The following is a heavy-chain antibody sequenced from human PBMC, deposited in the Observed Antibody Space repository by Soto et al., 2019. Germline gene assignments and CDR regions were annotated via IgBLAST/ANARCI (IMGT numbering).Heavy chain of an antibody. CDR3: AKVVYGDYYYYGMDV. V-gene: IGHV3-23*01. CDR2: ISGSGGST. D-gene: IGHD4-17*01. J-gene: IGHJ6*02. Sequence: EVQLLESGGGLVQPGGSLRLSCAASGFTFSSYAMSWVRQAPGKGLEWVSAISGSGGSTYYADSVKGRFTISRDNSKNTLYLQMNSLRAEDTAVHYCAKVVYGDYYYYGMDVWGQGTTVTVSS. CDR1: GFTFSSYA.